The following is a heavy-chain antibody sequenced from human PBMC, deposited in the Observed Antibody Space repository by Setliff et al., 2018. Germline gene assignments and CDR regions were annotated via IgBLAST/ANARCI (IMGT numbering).Heavy chain of an antibody. CDR1: GGTFSSKA. CDR2: FIPSFGTA. V-gene: IGHV1-69*13. J-gene: IGHJ5*02. Sequence: SVKVSCTASGGTFSSKAISWVRQAPGQGLEWMGGFIPSFGTANYAQKFQGRLTITADESTSTAYMELNSLRSEDTAIYYCARDSYGDNLPYNWFAPWGQGTLVTVSS. D-gene: IGHD4-17*01. CDR3: ARDSYGDNLPYNWFAP.